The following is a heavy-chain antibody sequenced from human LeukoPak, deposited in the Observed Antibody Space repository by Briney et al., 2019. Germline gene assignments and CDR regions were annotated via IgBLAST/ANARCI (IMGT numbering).Heavy chain of an antibody. J-gene: IGHJ4*02. CDR3: AKDFTTGTTFWSFDY. Sequence: GGSLRLSCEASGFTFSSYAMSWVRQAPGKGLEWVSAITGSGDRINYADSVKGRFTIFRGNSKNTLYLQMNSLRAEDTAAYYCAKDFTTGTTFWSFDYGGRGTLAPVPS. V-gene: IGHV3-23*01. CDR2: ITGSGDRI. CDR1: GFTFSSYA. D-gene: IGHD1-7*01.